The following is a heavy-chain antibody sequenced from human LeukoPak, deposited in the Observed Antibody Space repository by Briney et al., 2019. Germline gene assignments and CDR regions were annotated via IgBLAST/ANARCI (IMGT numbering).Heavy chain of an antibody. CDR2: ISYDGSNK. CDR3: AKENYDFWSGYPNWFDP. J-gene: IGHJ5*02. D-gene: IGHD3-3*01. V-gene: IGHV3-30-3*02. CDR1: GFTFSSYA. Sequence: GSLRLSCAASGFTFSSYAMHWVRQAPGKGLEWVAVISYDGSNKYYADSVKGRFTISRDNSKNTLYLQMNSLRAEDTAVYYCAKENYDFWSGYPNWFDPLGPGNPGHRLL.